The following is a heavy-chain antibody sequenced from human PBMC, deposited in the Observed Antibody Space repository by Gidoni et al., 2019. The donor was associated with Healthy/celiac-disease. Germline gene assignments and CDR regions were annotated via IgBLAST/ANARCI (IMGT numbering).Heavy chain of an antibody. CDR1: GFTFSCYA. CDR3: ARGVGVLSAFDI. V-gene: IGHV3-30*04. J-gene: IGHJ3*02. Sequence: QVQLVESGGGVVQPGRSLRLSCAASGFTFSCYAMRWVRQAPGKGLEWVAVISYDGSNKYYADSVKGRFTISRDNSKNTLYLQMNSLRAEDTAVYYCARGVGVLSAFDIWGQGTMVTVSS. CDR2: ISYDGSNK. D-gene: IGHD3-3*01.